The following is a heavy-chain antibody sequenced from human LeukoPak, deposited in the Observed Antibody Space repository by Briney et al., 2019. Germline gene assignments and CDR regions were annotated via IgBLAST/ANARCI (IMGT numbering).Heavy chain of an antibody. CDR2: IWYDGSNK. CDR1: GFTFSSYG. J-gene: IGHJ4*02. Sequence: GGSLRLSCAASGFTFSSYGMHWVRQAPGKGLEWVAVIWYDGSNKYYADSVKGRFTISRDNSKNTLYLQMNSLRAEDTAVYYCAKEHYDSSGSYFDYWGQGTLVTVSS. D-gene: IGHD3-22*01. V-gene: IGHV3-30*02. CDR3: AKEHYDSSGSYFDY.